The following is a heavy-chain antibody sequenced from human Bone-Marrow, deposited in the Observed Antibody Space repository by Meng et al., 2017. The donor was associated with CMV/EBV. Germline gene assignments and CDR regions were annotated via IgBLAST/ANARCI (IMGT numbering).Heavy chain of an antibody. Sequence: SETLSLTCTVSGGSLSSSSYYWGWIRQPPGKGLEWIGSIYYSGSTYYNPSLKSRVTISVDTSKNQFSLKLSSVTAADTAVYYCAGSYYDFWSGYAVYYYYYGMDVWGQGTTVTVSS. CDR3: AGSYYDFWSGYAVYYYYYGMDV. J-gene: IGHJ6*02. CDR2: IYYSGST. CDR1: GGSLSSSSYY. V-gene: IGHV4-39*01. D-gene: IGHD3-3*01.